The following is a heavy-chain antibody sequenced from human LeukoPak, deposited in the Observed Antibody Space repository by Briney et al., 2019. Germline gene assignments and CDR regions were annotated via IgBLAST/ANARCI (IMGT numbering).Heavy chain of an antibody. CDR3: AGLHFAAAEEFDP. V-gene: IGHV4-59*08. CDR2: IYYSGNT. Sequence: SETLSLTCTVSGGSLSGHWWSWIRQPPGKGLEWIGYIYYSGNTNYNPSLNTRVTISVDTSKNQFSLNLRSVTAADTAVYYRAGLHFAAAEEFDPWGQGTLVTVSS. D-gene: IGHD6-13*01. J-gene: IGHJ5*02. CDR1: GGSLSGHW.